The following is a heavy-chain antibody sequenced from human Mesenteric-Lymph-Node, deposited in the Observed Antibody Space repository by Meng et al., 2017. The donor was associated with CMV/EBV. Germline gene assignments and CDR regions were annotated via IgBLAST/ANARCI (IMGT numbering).Heavy chain of an antibody. J-gene: IGHJ5*02. CDR1: GFTVSSNY. Sequence: GESLKISCAASGFTVSSNYMSWVRQAPGKGLEWVSVIYTGDSTYYADSVKGRFTISRDNSKNTLYLQMNSLKTEDTAVYYCTTDPSGLTIFGVVVFDPWGQGTLVTVSS. D-gene: IGHD3-3*01. CDR2: IYTGDST. V-gene: IGHV3-53*01. CDR3: TTDPSGLTIFGVVVFDP.